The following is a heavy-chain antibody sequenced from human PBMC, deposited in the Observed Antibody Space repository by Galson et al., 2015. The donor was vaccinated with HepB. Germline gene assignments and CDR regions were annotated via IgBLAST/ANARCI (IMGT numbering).Heavy chain of an antibody. CDR2: ISSRGDGT. Sequence: SLRLSCAASGFRFSDYWMSWVRQAPGKRLEYVAAISSRGDGTYYADSVKGRFIISRDNSQNTVYLQMTSLRPEDTAVYYCVKADSYFYDTSGYPRDSWGRGSLVTVSS. CDR3: VKADSYFYDTSGYPRDS. J-gene: IGHJ4*02. CDR1: GFRFSDYW. D-gene: IGHD3-22*01. V-gene: IGHV3-64D*06.